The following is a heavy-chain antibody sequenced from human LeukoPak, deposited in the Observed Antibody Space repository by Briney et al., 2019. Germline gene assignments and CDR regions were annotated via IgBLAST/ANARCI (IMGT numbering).Heavy chain of an antibody. CDR1: GGSFGGYY. V-gene: IGHV4-34*01. CDR3: ASGIVGTTTLYYYYGMDV. Sequence: SETLSLTCAVYGGSFGGYYWTWIRQPPGKGLEWIGEVNHSGSTNYNASLKSRVTISVDTSKNQFSLKLSSVTAADTAVYYCASGIVGTTTLYYYYGMDVWGQGTTVTVSS. D-gene: IGHD1-26*01. CDR2: VNHSGST. J-gene: IGHJ6*02.